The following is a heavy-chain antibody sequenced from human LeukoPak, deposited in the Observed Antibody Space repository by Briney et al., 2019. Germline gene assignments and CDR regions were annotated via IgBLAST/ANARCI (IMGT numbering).Heavy chain of an antibody. V-gene: IGHV4-59*01. D-gene: IGHD5-24*01. CDR1: GGSISSYY. J-gene: IGHJ4*02. Sequence: SETLSLTCTVSGGSISSYYWSWIRQPPGKGLEWIGYIYYSGSTNYNPSLKSRVTISVDTSKNQFSLKLSSVTAADTAVYYCARVRMATVTLDYWGQGTLVTVSS. CDR2: IYYSGST. CDR3: ARVRMATVTLDY.